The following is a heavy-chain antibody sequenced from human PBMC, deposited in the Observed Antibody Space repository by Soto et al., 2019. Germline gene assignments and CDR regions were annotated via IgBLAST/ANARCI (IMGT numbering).Heavy chain of an antibody. Sequence: AGGSLRLSCAASGFTFSSYAMSWVRQAPGKGLEWVSAISGSGGSTYYADSVKGRFTISRDNSKNTLYLQMNSLRAEDTAVYYCAKGRGTMVRGSRFDPWGQGTLVTVSS. CDR3: AKGRGTMVRGSRFDP. D-gene: IGHD3-10*01. CDR2: ISGSGGST. J-gene: IGHJ5*02. CDR1: GFTFSSYA. V-gene: IGHV3-23*01.